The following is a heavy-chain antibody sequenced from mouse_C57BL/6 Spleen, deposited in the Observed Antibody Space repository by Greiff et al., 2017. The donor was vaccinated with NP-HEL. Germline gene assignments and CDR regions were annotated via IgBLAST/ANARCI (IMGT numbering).Heavy chain of an antibody. CDR2: IDPSDSYT. CDR1: GYTFTSYW. D-gene: IGHD1-1*01. J-gene: IGHJ1*03. V-gene: IGHV1-59*01. CDR3: ARPRSGYFDV. Sequence: QVQLQQPGAELVRPGTSVKLSCKASGYTFTSYWMHWVKQRPGQGLEWIGVIDPSDSYTNYNQKFKGKATLTVDTSSITGYMQLSSLTSEDSAVYYCARPRSGYFDVWGTGTTVTVSS.